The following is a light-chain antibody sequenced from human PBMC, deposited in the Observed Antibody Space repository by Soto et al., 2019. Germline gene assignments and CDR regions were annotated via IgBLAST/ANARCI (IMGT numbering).Light chain of an antibody. J-gene: IGKJ1*01. V-gene: IGKV3-20*01. CDR1: QSVSSSY. CDR3: QQTDSFPRT. CDR2: GAS. Sequence: EIVLTQSPGTLSLSPGERATLSCRASQSVSSSYLAWYQQKPGQAPRLLIYGASTRATGIPARFSGSGSGTDFTLTISGLQPEDCATYYCQQTDSFPRTFGQGTKVDIK.